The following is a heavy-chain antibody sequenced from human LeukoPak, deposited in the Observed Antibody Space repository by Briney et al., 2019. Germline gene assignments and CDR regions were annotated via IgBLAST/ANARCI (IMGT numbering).Heavy chain of an antibody. J-gene: IGHJ4*02. Sequence: PGGSLRLSCAASRFTFSSYVMSWVRQAPGKGLEWVSAISGGGGSTYYADSVRGRFTISRDNSKNTLYLQMNSLRAEDTAIYYCAKDLIQQQLVYFDYWGQGTLVTVSS. D-gene: IGHD6-13*01. CDR1: RFTFSSYV. V-gene: IGHV3-23*01. CDR3: AKDLIQQQLVYFDY. CDR2: ISGGGGST.